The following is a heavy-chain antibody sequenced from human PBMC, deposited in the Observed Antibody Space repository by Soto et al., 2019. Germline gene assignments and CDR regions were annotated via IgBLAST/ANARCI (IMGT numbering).Heavy chain of an antibody. V-gene: IGHV3-48*03. Sequence: EVQLLESGGGLVQPGGSLRLSCATSGFAFTSYEMNWVRQAPGQGLEWVSYINSGGRTIYYADSVKGRFTISRDNAKNSVYLQMNSLRAEDTAIYYCVRDSYQPRSCMDVWGQGTTVTVSS. CDR2: INSGGRTI. J-gene: IGHJ6*02. D-gene: IGHD2-2*01. CDR1: GFAFTSYE. CDR3: VRDSYQPRSCMDV.